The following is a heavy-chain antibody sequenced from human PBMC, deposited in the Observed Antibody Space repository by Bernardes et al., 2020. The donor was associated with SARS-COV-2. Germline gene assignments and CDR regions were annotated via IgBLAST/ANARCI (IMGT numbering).Heavy chain of an antibody. CDR3: ARSNRVTRSRGSWFDP. J-gene: IGHJ5*02. Sequence: ETLSLTCTVSGGSISISNVYWAWIRQSPGKGLEWIGNVYHTGSTYYNPSLKSRVTLSVDTSTNQFSLKVSSVTAADTALYYCARSNRVTRSRGSWFDPWGQGILVSVSS. CDR2: VYHTGST. CDR1: GGSISISNVY. V-gene: IGHV4-39*01. D-gene: IGHD2-21*02.